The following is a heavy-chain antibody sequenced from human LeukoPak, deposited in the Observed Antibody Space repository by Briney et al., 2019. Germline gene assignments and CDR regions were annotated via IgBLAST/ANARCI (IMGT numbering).Heavy chain of an antibody. V-gene: IGHV4-30-4*01. CDR2: IYYSGST. D-gene: IGHD6-25*01. J-gene: IGHJ4*02. CDR3: ARGGGYTPYYFDY. CDR1: GGCISSGDYY. Sequence: ASQTLSLTCTVSGGCISSGDYYWTWIRQPPGKGLEWIGYIYYSGSTYYNPSLKSRVTISVDTSKNQFSLKLSSVTAADTAVYYCARGGGYTPYYFDYWGQGTLVTVSS.